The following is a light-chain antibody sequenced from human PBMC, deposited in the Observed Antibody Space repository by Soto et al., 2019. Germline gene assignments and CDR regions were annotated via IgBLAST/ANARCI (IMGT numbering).Light chain of an antibody. J-gene: IGKJ4*01. V-gene: IGKV3-11*01. Sequence: EIVLTQSPATLSLSPGERATLSCRASQSISRYLAWYQQRPGQSPRLVIYDASNRATGIPARFSGSGSGTDFTLTISSLEPEDVAVYYCQHRTNYTFGGGTKVDIK. CDR2: DAS. CDR1: QSISRY. CDR3: QHRTNYT.